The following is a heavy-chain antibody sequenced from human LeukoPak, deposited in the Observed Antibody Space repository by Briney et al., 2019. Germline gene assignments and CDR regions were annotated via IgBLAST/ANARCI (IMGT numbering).Heavy chain of an antibody. J-gene: IGHJ5*02. CDR1: GYSISSGYY. CDR2: IYYSGNT. V-gene: IGHV4-38-2*02. D-gene: IGHD3-10*01. Sequence: SETLSLTCTVSGYSISSGYYWGWIRQPPGKGLEWIGGIYYSGNTYYNPSLKSRVTISVDTSKNQFSLKLTSVTAADTAVYYCARDRGFRSWFDPWGRGTLVTVSS. CDR3: ARDRGFRSWFDP.